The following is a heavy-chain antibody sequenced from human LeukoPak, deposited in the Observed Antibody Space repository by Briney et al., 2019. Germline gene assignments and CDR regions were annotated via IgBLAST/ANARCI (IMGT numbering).Heavy chain of an antibody. Sequence: PSETLSLTCTVSGGSISSSSYYWGWIRQPPGKGLEWIGNIYYSGSTYYNSSLKSRVTISVDTSKNQFSLRLSSVTAADTAVYYCARVHYGDSGLGSDIFDYWGQGTLVTVSS. V-gene: IGHV4-39*07. CDR1: GGSISSSSYY. CDR2: IYYSGST. CDR3: ARVHYGDSGLGSDIFDY. D-gene: IGHD4-17*01. J-gene: IGHJ4*02.